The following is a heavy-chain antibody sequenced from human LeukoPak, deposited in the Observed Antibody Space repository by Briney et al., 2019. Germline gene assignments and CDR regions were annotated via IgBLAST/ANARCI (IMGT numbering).Heavy chain of an antibody. CDR3: ARDGGRDYVPRYYFDY. Sequence: PGGSLRLSCAASGFTFSSYAMHWVRQAPGKGLEWVAVISYDGSNKYYADSVKGRFTISRDNSKNTLYPQMNSLRAEDTAVYYCARDGGRDYVPRYYFDYWGQGTLVTVSS. D-gene: IGHD4-17*01. V-gene: IGHV3-30*04. CDR2: ISYDGSNK. CDR1: GFTFSSYA. J-gene: IGHJ4*02.